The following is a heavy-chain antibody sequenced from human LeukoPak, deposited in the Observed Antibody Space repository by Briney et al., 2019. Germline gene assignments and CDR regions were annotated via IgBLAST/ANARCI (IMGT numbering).Heavy chain of an antibody. Sequence: GGSLRLSCAASGFTVSSHFMSWVRQAPGKGLEWVSHISDSGGKTYYADSVKGRFTISRDNSKNTLYLQMDSLRAEDTAIYYCADFGSGSYCFDYWGQGTLVTVSS. D-gene: IGHD3-10*01. CDR2: ISDSGGKT. CDR3: ADFGSGSYCFDY. V-gene: IGHV3-23*01. CDR1: GFTVSSHF. J-gene: IGHJ4*02.